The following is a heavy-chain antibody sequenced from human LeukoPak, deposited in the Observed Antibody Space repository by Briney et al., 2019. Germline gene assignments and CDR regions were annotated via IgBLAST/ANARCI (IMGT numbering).Heavy chain of an antibody. J-gene: IGHJ4*02. Sequence: SETLSLTCAVYGGSFSGYYWSWIRQPPGKGLEWIGEINHSGSTNYNPSLKSRVTISVDTSKNQFSLKLSSVTAADTAVYYCARGPYYDILTGYRALDYWGQGTPVTVSS. V-gene: IGHV4-34*01. CDR3: ARGPYYDILTGYRALDY. D-gene: IGHD3-9*01. CDR2: INHSGST. CDR1: GGSFSGYY.